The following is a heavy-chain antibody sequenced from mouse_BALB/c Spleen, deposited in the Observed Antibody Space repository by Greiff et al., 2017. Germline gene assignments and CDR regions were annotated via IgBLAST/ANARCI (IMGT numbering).Heavy chain of an antibody. CDR2: IWAGGST. D-gene: IGHD2-14*01. CDR3: ARDGGYDEGPMDY. CDR1: GFSLTSYG. Sequence: QVQLKQSGPGLVAPSQSLSITCTVSGFSLTSYGVHWVRQPPGKGLEWLGVIWAGGSTNYNSALMSRLSISKDNSKSQVFLKMNSLQTDDTAMYYCARDGGYDEGPMDYWGQGTSVTVSS. J-gene: IGHJ4*01. V-gene: IGHV2-9*02.